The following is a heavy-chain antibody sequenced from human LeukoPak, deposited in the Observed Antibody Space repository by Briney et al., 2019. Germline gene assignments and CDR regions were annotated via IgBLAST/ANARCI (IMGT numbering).Heavy chain of an antibody. CDR1: GGSISSYY. CDR2: IYYSGST. CDR3: ARAYIWSGYFDY. Sequence: SETLSLTCTVSGGSISSYYWSWIRQPPGKGLEWIGYIYYSGSTNYNPSLKSRVTISVDTSKNQFSLKLSSVTAADTAVYYCARAYIWSGYFDYWGQGTLVTVSS. D-gene: IGHD3-3*01. J-gene: IGHJ4*02. V-gene: IGHV4-59*01.